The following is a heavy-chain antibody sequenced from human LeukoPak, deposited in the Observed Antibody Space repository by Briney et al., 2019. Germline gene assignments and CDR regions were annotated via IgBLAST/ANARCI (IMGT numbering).Heavy chain of an antibody. CDR1: GFTFSSYG. J-gene: IGHJ5*02. CDR2: IRYDGSNK. D-gene: IGHD1-1*01. Sequence: PGGSLRLSCAASGFTFSSYGMHWVRQAPGKGLEWVAFIRYDGSNKYYADSVKGRFTISRDNSKNTLYLQMNSLRAEDTAVYYCAKVPRTATGTSNSFDPWGQGTLVTVSS. V-gene: IGHV3-30*02. CDR3: AKVPRTATGTSNSFDP.